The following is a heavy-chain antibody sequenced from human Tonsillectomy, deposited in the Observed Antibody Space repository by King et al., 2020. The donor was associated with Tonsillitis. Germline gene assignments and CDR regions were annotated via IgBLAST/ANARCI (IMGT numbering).Heavy chain of an antibody. J-gene: IGHJ4*02. CDR3: ARGPWFGELSLDY. Sequence: QLQESGPGLVKPSETLSLTCSVSGGSISTYYWNWIRQPPGKGLEGIGYIDDSGRTNYNPSLKGRVTISLDTSKSQFSLKLTSMTAADTAVYYCARGPWFGELSLDYWGQGTLVTVSS. CDR2: IDDSGRT. D-gene: IGHD3-10*01. CDR1: GGSISTYY. V-gene: IGHV4-59*08.